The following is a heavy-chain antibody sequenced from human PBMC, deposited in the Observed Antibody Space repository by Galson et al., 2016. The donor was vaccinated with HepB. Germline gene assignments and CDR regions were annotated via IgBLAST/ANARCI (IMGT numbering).Heavy chain of an antibody. CDR1: GFIFSTYW. Sequence: SLRLSCAASGFIFSTYWMHWVRQAPGKGLVWVSRINSDVSSTSYADSVKGRFTISRDNAKNTLYLQMNSLRAEDTAVYYCARAEGYGDSFDYWGQGTLVTVSS. CDR2: INSDVSST. CDR3: ARAEGYGDSFDY. V-gene: IGHV3-74*01. J-gene: IGHJ4*02. D-gene: IGHD4-17*01.